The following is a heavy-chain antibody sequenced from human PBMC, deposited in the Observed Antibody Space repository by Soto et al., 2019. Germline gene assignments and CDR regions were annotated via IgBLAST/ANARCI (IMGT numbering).Heavy chain of an antibody. D-gene: IGHD3-3*01. CDR2: ISGSGGST. CDR3: AKDPSELRFLEWLFEY. CDR1: GFTFSSYA. J-gene: IGHJ4*02. Sequence: QAGGSLRLSCAASGFTFSSYAMSWVRQAPGKGLEWVSAISGSGGSTYYADSVKGRFTISRDNSKNTPYLQMNSLRAEDTAVYYCAKDPSELRFLEWLFEYWGQGTLVTVSS. V-gene: IGHV3-23*01.